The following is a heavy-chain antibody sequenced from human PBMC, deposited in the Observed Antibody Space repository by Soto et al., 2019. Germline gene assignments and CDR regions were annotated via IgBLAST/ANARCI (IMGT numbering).Heavy chain of an antibody. CDR3: ARSEAVRARLDH. D-gene: IGHD6-6*01. Sequence: GESLKISCEGSGYSFSSYWIGWVRQMPGKGLEWMGNIYPGDSDTRYSPSFQGQVTISVGKSISTAYLQWSSLKASDTAMYFCARSEAVRARLDHWGQGTLVTVSS. V-gene: IGHV5-51*01. CDR1: GYSFSSYW. CDR2: IYPGDSDT. J-gene: IGHJ1*01.